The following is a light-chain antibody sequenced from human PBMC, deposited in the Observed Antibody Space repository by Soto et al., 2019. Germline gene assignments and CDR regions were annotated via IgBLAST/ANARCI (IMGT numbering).Light chain of an antibody. CDR1: QSVSSS. CDR3: QQCYTWPLT. CDR2: GAS. Sequence: EILMTQSPATLSVSPGERATLSCRASQSVSSSLAWYQQKPGQPPRLLNYGASTRATGVPARFSGSGSGTEFSLTISSLQSEDFAVYYCQQCYTWPLTFGGGTKVEIK. J-gene: IGKJ4*01. V-gene: IGKV3-15*01.